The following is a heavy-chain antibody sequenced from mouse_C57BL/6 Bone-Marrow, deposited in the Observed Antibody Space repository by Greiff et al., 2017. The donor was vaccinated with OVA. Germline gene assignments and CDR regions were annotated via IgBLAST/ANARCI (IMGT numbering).Heavy chain of an antibody. D-gene: IGHD2-3*01. CDR2: IYPRSGNT. Sequence: VKLVESGAELARPGASVKLSCKASGYTFTSYGISWVKQRTGQGLEWIGEIYPRSGNTYYNEKFKGKATLTADKSSSTAYMELRSLTSEDSAVYFCARWDDGYYEGFAYWGQGTLVTVSA. CDR3: ARWDDGYYEGFAY. CDR1: GYTFTSYG. J-gene: IGHJ3*01. V-gene: IGHV1-81*01.